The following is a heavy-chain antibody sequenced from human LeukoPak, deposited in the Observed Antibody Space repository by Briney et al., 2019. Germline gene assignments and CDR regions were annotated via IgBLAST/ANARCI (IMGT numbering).Heavy chain of an antibody. J-gene: IGHJ4*02. D-gene: IGHD3-22*01. CDR3: ARVTYYYDSSGYYTAYYFDC. Sequence: SETLSLTCTVSGGSISSYYWSWIRQPPGKGLEWIGYIYYSGSTNYNPSLKSRVTISVDTSKNQFSLELSSVTAADTAVYYCARVTYYYDSSGYYTAYYFDCWGQGTLVTVSS. V-gene: IGHV4-59*12. CDR2: IYYSGST. CDR1: GGSISSYY.